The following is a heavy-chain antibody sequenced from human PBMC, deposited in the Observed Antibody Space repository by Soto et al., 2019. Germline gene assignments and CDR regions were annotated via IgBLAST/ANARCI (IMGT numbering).Heavy chain of an antibody. D-gene: IGHD3-10*01. Sequence: SETLSLTCTVSGGSISSYYWSWIRQPPGKRLEWIGYMYYTGSTRYNPSLGSRVTFSVDASKNQFSLNLSSVTAADTAVYYCARDRGGVASNWFDPWGQGTLVTVSS. CDR1: GGSISSYY. J-gene: IGHJ5*02. CDR3: ARDRGGVASNWFDP. V-gene: IGHV4-59*01. CDR2: MYYTGST.